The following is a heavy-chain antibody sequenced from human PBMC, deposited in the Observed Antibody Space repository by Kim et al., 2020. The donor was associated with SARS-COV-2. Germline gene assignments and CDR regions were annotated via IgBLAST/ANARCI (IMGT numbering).Heavy chain of an antibody. CDR3: ARGSSSWPTYVF. D-gene: IGHD6-13*01. V-gene: IGHV1-2*02. J-gene: IGHJ4*02. Sequence: NYAQKFQGRVTMTRDTSISTAYMELSRLRSDDTAVYYCARGSSSWPTYVFWGQGTLVTVSS.